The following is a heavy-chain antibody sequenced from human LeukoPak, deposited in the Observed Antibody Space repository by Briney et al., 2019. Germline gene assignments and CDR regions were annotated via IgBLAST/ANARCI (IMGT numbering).Heavy chain of an antibody. V-gene: IGHV4-61*01. Sequence: LETLSLTCTVSGGSISSSSYYWSWIRQPPGKGLEWIGYIYYSGSTNYNPSLKSRVTISVDTSKNQFSLKLSSVTAADTAVYYCARGDLGYSSGWTKLYYYYMDVWGKGTTVTISS. D-gene: IGHD6-19*01. CDR1: GGSISSSSYY. J-gene: IGHJ6*03. CDR3: ARGDLGYSSGWTKLYYYYMDV. CDR2: IYYSGST.